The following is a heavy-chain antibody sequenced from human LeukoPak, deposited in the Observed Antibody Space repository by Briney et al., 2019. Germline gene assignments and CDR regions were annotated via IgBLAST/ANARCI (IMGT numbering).Heavy chain of an antibody. Sequence: KASETLSLTCTVSGYSISSGYYWGWIRQPPGKGLEWIGSIYHSGSTYYNPSLKSRVTISVDTSKNQFSLKLSSVTAADTAVYYCASTRYFDWSDAFDIWGQGTMVTVSS. CDR3: ASTRYFDWSDAFDI. CDR1: GYSISSGYY. J-gene: IGHJ3*02. CDR2: IYHSGST. V-gene: IGHV4-38-2*02. D-gene: IGHD3-9*01.